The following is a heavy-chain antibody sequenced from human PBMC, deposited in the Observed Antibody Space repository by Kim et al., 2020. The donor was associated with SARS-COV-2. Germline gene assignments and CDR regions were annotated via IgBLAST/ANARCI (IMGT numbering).Heavy chain of an antibody. Sequence: GGSLRLSCTTSDFTVSNNFINWVRQAPGKGPDWVSVIYSGGSAYYADSVKGRFTISRDNSKNTVYLQMNNLRVEDTAVYYCARGRSGCDYWGQGTLVSVS. CDR3: ARGRSGCDY. CDR1: DFTVSNNF. D-gene: IGHD6-19*01. CDR2: IYSGGSA. J-gene: IGHJ4*02. V-gene: IGHV3-66*01.